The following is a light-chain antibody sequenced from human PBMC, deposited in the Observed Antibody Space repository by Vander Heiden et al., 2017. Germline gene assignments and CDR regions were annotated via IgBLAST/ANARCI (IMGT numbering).Light chain of an antibody. V-gene: IGKV1-39*01. CDR3: QQSYSTPRT. J-gene: IGKJ1*01. Sequence: DIHMTQAPSALSASVGDRVTITCRASQSISSYLNWYQQKPGKAPQLLIYAASSLQSGVPSRFSGSGSGTDFTLTISSLQPEDFATYYCQQSYSTPRTFGQGTKVEIK. CDR1: QSISSY. CDR2: AAS.